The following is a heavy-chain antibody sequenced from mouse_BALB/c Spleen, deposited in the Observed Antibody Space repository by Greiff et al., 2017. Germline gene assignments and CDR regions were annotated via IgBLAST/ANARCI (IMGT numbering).Heavy chain of an antibody. CDR1: GYTFTSYW. CDR3: ARSYGNYNAMDY. D-gene: IGHD2-10*02. CDR2: INPSNGRT. J-gene: IGHJ4*01. Sequence: QVQLQQPGAELVKPGASVKLSCKASGYTFTSYWMHWVKQRPGQGLEWIGEINPSNGRTNYNEKFKSKATLTVDKSSSTAYMQLSSLTSEDSAVYYCARSYGNYNAMDYWGQGTSVTGSS. V-gene: IGHV1S81*02.